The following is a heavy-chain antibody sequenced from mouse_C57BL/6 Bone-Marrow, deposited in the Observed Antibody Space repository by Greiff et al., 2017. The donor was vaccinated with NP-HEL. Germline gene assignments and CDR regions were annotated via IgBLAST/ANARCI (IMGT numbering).Heavy chain of an antibody. J-gene: IGHJ4*01. D-gene: IGHD2-12*01. CDR1: GFTFSSYA. V-gene: IGHV5-4*01. CDR2: ISDGGSYT. Sequence: EVQLVESGGGLVKPGGSLKLSCAASGFTFSSYAMSWVRQTPEKRLEWVATISDGGSYTYYPDNVKGRFTISRDNAKNNLYLQMSHLKSEDTAMYYCARDRGYYKKDYYAMDYWGQGTSVTVSS. CDR3: ARDRGYYKKDYYAMDY.